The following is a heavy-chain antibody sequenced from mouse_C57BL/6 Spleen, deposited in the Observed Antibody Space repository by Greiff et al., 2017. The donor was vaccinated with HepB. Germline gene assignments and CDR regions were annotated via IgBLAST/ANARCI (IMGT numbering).Heavy chain of an antibody. J-gene: IGHJ1*03. CDR3: ARDPHYYGRSDGYFDV. Sequence: QVQLQQPGAELVKPGASVKMSCKASGYTFTSYWITWVKQRPGQGLEWIGDIYPGSGSTNYNEKFKSKATLTVDTSSSTAYMQLSSLTSEDSAVYYCARDPHYYGRSDGYFDVWGTGTTVTVSS. CDR1: GYTFTSYW. CDR2: IYPGSGST. V-gene: IGHV1-55*01. D-gene: IGHD1-1*01.